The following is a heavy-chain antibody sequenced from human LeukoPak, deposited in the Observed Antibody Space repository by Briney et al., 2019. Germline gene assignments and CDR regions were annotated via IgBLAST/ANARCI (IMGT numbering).Heavy chain of an antibody. CDR3: ARGPRIVVVPVATSSRMDV. D-gene: IGHD2-2*01. CDR2: LNPNSCNT. Sequence: VPVPYQPCLYILPSHDIIGVQQAPAQALEGREWLNPNSCNTGYAQKFQGRVPMTRNTSISTAYMELSSLRSEDTAVYYCARGPRIVVVPVATSSRMDVWGKGTTVTVSS. V-gene: IGHV1-8*01. J-gene: IGHJ6*03. CDR1: LYILPSHD.